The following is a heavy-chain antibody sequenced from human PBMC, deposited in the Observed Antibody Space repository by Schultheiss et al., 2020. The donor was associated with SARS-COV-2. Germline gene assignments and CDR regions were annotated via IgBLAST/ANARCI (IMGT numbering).Heavy chain of an antibody. Sequence: SETLSLTCTVSGGSISSYYWSWIRQPPGKGLECIGYISHSGRPDYNPSLKSRVTISVDTSKNQFSLRLSSVTAADTAVYYCARDRESTTSCYTGPCYYYYMDVWGKGTTVTVSS. CDR3: ARDRESTTSCYTGPCYYYYMDV. V-gene: IGHV4-59*01. J-gene: IGHJ6*03. CDR1: GGSISSYY. CDR2: ISHSGRP. D-gene: IGHD2-2*01.